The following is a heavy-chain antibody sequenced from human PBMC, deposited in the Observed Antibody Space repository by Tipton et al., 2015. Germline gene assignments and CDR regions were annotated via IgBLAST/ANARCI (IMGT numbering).Heavy chain of an antibody. D-gene: IGHD2-21*01. Sequence: GSLRLSCVASGFTFGSYAMTWVRRAPGRGLEWVSSIGGSGESTYYTDSVKGRFTIDRDNSENTLYLQMDSLRGEDAAIYYCAREGHCVDDICPRFGMDVWGQGTTVSVSS. J-gene: IGHJ6*02. CDR1: GFTFGSYA. CDR3: AREGHCVDDICPRFGMDV. V-gene: IGHV3-23*01. CDR2: IGGSGEST.